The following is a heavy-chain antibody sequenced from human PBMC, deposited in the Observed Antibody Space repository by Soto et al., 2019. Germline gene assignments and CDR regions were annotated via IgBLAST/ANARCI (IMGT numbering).Heavy chain of an antibody. CDR1: GFTFSSYG. CDR3: ARATRPGGAFDI. CDR2: IWYDGSNK. D-gene: IGHD3-16*01. V-gene: IGHV3-33*01. Sequence: PGGSLRLSCAASGFTFSSYGMHWVRQAPGKGLEWVAVIWYDGSNKYYADSVKGRFTISRDNSKNTLYLQMNSLRAEDTAVYYCARATRPGGAFDIWGQGTMVTVSS. J-gene: IGHJ3*02.